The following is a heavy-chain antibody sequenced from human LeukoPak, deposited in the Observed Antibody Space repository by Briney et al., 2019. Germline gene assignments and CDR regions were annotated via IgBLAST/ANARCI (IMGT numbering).Heavy chain of an antibody. V-gene: IGHV3-23*01. CDR1: GFTFSSYA. CDR3: AKVPLDDYDSSGYYYGIDY. D-gene: IGHD3-22*01. Sequence: GGSLRLSCAASGFTFSSYAMSWVRQAPGKGLEWVSAISISGGSTYFADSVKGRFTISRDNSKNTLYLQMNSLRAEDTAVYYCAKVPLDDYDSSGYYYGIDYWGQGTLVTVSS. J-gene: IGHJ4*02. CDR2: ISISGGST.